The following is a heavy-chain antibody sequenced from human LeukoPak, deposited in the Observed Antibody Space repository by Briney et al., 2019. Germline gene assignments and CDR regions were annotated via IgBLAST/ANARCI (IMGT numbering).Heavy chain of an antibody. J-gene: IGHJ4*02. Sequence: GGSLRLSCAASGFTFSTYSMNWVRQAPGKGLEWVSYISSSSGTIFYADSVRGRFTISRDNAKKSLYLQMNSLRAEDTAFYYCVRDQYCGGQCCRLHDYWGQGTLVTVSS. V-gene: IGHV3-48*01. CDR1: GFTFSTYS. CDR3: VRDQYCGGQCCRLHDY. D-gene: IGHD2-21*01. CDR2: ISSSSGTI.